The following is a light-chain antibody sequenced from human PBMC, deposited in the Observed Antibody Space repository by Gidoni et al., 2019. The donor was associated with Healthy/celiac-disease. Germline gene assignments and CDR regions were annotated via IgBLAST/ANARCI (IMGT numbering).Light chain of an antibody. CDR2: DAS. J-gene: IGKJ1*01. CDR3: QQYNSYSGT. V-gene: IGKV1-5*01. Sequence: DIQMTPSPSTLSASVGARVTITCRASQSISSWLAWYQQKPGKAPKLLIYDASSMESGVPSRFSGSGSGTEFTLTISSLQPDDFATYYCQQYNSYSGTFGQGTKVEIK. CDR1: QSISSW.